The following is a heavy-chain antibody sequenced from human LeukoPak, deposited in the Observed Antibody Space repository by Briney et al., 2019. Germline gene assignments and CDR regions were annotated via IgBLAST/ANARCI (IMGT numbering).Heavy chain of an antibody. J-gene: IGHJ4*02. Sequence: SETLSLTCAVSGYSISSGYYWGWIRQPPGKGLEGIGSIYHSGSTYYNPSLKSRVTISVDTSKNQFSLKLSSVTAADTAVYYCARRFLSGYYFCFDYWGQGTLVTVSS. CDR1: GYSISSGYY. V-gene: IGHV4-38-2*01. D-gene: IGHD3-3*01. CDR3: ARRFLSGYYFCFDY. CDR2: IYHSGST.